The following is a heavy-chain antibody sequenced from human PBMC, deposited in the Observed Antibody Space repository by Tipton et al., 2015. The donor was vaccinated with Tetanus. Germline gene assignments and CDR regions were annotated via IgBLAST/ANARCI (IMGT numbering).Heavy chain of an antibody. CDR1: GESVSGTY. CDR3: ASLPKHWLAPRGAP. V-gene: IGHV4-34*01. Sequence: GLVKPSETLSLTCGVSGESVSGTYWSWIRQSPGKGLEWIGEINHRGGATYSPSLKSRVTISVDTSKNQFSLNLTSVTAADTGVYYCASLPKHWLAPRGAPWGQGTLVTVSS. D-gene: IGHD6-19*01. J-gene: IGHJ5*02. CDR2: INHRGGA.